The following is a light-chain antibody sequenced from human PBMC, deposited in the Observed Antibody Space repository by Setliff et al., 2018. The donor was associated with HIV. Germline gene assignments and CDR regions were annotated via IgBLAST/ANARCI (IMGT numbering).Light chain of an antibody. CDR3: SSYTGSSTPYV. CDR2: DVS. CDR1: SSDVGAYNH. J-gene: IGLJ1*01. V-gene: IGLV2-14*01. Sequence: QSVLTQPASVSGSPGQSITISCSVTSSDVGAYNHVSWFQLHPGKAPKLMIYDVSDRPAGVSNRFSGSRSGNTASLTISGLQAEDEADYFCSSYTGSSTPYVFGTGTKVTVL.